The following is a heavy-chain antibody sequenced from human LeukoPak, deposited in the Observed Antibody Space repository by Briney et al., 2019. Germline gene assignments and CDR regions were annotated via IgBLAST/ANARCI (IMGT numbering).Heavy chain of an antibody. CDR2: IYTSGST. CDR3: ARSHDSSGYSQGY. D-gene: IGHD3-22*01. J-gene: IGHJ4*02. V-gene: IGHV4-61*02. Sequence: SQTLSLTCTVSGGPISSGSYYWSWIRQPAGKGLEWIGRIYTSGSTNYNPSLKSRVTISVDTSKNQFSLKLSSVTAADTAVYYCARSHDSSGYSQGYWGQGTLVTVSS. CDR1: GGPISSGSYY.